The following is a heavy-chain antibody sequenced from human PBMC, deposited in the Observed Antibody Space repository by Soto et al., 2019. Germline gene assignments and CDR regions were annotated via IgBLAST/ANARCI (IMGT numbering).Heavy chain of an antibody. CDR2: ISDSGGST. CDR3: AKSRRSGGSCYDY. J-gene: IGHJ4*02. V-gene: IGHV3-23*01. D-gene: IGHD2-15*01. Sequence: EVQLLESGGGLVQPGGSLRLSCGVSGFTFSNYAMSWVRQAPGKGLEWVSGISDSGGSTYYADSVKGRFTISRDNYKNTLYLQMNSLRPEDTAVYYCAKSRRSGGSCYDYWGQGTLATVSS. CDR1: GFTFSNYA.